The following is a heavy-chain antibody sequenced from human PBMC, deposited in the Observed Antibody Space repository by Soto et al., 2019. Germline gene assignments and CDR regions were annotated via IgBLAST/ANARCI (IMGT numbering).Heavy chain of an antibody. CDR1: GGSISSGGYY. J-gene: IGHJ4*02. CDR2: IYYTGST. CDR3: ATLYMVRGVRTFDY. D-gene: IGHD3-10*01. V-gene: IGHV4-31*03. Sequence: QVQLQESGPGLVKPSQTLSLTCTVSGGSISSGGYYWSWIGQHPGKGLEWIGYIYYTGSTYYNPSLKSRFTISVDTSKNQFSLKLSSVTAADTAVYYCATLYMVRGVRTFDYWGQGTLVTVSS.